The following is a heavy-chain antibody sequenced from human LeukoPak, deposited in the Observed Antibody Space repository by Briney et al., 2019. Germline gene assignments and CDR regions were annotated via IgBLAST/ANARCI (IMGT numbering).Heavy chain of an antibody. J-gene: IGHJ4*02. V-gene: IGHV4-31*03. D-gene: IGHD3-22*01. CDR2: IYYSGST. CDR1: GGSISGGGYY. CDR3: ARGYESSGYFGY. Sequence: SETLSLTCTVSGGSISGGGYYWSWIRQHPGKGLEWIGYIYYSGSTYYNPSLKSRVTMSVDTSKNQFSLNLSSVTAADTAVYYCARGYESSGYFGYWGQGTLFTVSS.